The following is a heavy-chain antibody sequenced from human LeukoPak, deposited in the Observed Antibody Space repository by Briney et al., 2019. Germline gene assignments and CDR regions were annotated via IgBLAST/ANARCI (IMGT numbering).Heavy chain of an antibody. Sequence: PGGSLRLSCAASGFTLSSYEMNWVRQAPGKGLEWVSYISSSGSTIYYTDSVKGRFTISRDNAKNSLYLQMNSLRAEDTAVYYCTYGGKKGFDYWGQGTLVTVSS. CDR2: ISSSGSTI. CDR3: TYGGKKGFDY. CDR1: GFTLSSYE. J-gene: IGHJ4*02. D-gene: IGHD4-23*01. V-gene: IGHV3-48*03.